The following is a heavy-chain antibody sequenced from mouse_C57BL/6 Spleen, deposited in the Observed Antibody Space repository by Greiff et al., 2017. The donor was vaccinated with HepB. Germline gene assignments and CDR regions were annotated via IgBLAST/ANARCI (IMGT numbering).Heavy chain of an antibody. CDR1: GYTFTSYW. Sequence: VQLQQPGAELVKPGASVKLSCKASGYTFTSYWMHWVKQRPGQGLEWIGMIHPNSGSTNYNEKFKSKATLTVDKSSSTAYMQLSSLTSEDSAVYYCARGMVTTSRYYAMDYWGQGTSVTVAS. J-gene: IGHJ4*01. CDR2: IHPNSGST. D-gene: IGHD2-3*01. CDR3: ARGMVTTSRYYAMDY. V-gene: IGHV1-64*01.